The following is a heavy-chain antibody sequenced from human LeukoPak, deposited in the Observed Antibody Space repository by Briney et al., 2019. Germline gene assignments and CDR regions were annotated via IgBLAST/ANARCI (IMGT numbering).Heavy chain of an antibody. CDR1: GSTFTKYI. J-gene: IGHJ5*02. Sequence: GASVKVSCKASGSTFTKYIIHWVRQAPGQGFEWVGGIDPNGGRTFHAQKFQDRVTLTRDLPPTTVYMELSSLREEDTAVYYCMRALTISGIGPPPAWGQGTLLTVSS. D-gene: IGHD3-3*01. CDR2: IDPNGGRT. V-gene: IGHV1-46*01. CDR3: MRALTISGIGPPPA.